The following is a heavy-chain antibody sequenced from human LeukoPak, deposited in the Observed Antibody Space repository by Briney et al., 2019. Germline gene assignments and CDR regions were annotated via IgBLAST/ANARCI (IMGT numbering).Heavy chain of an antibody. CDR3: ARDPSSYCGGDCYLYSWFDP. J-gene: IGHJ5*02. CDR1: GYTFTSYA. V-gene: IGHV7-4-1*02. D-gene: IGHD2-21*02. CDR2: INTNTGNP. Sequence: ASVKVSCKASGYTFTSYAMNWVRQAPGQGLEWMGWINTNTGNPTYAQGFTGRFVFSLDTSVSTAYLQISSLKAEDTAVYYCARDPSSYCGGDCYLYSWFDPWGQGTLVTVSS.